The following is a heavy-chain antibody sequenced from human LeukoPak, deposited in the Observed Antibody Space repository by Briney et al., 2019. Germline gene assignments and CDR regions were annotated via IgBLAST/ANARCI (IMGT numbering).Heavy chain of an antibody. V-gene: IGHV1-18*01. CDR1: GYTFTSYD. CDR3: ARDRQITMIVVVMDAFDI. D-gene: IGHD3-22*01. Sequence: ASVKVSCKASGYTFTSYDINWVRQAPGQGLEWVGWISAYNGNTNYAQKLQGRATMTTDTSTSTAYMELRSLRSDDTAVYYCARDRQITMIVVVMDAFDIWGQGTMVTVSS. CDR2: ISAYNGNT. J-gene: IGHJ3*02.